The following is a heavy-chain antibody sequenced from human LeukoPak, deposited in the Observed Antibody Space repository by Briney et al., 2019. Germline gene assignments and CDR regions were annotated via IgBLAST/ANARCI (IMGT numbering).Heavy chain of an antibody. V-gene: IGHV3-30*02. CDR3: AKIGVMGYFDY. Sequence: GGSLRLSCAASGFTFSSYGMHSVPQAPAKSLESWAFIRYDGSNKYNADSVKGRFTISRDNSKNTLYLQMNSLRAEDTAVYYCAKIGVMGYFDYWGQGTLVTVSS. CDR2: IRYDGSNK. J-gene: IGHJ4*02. D-gene: IGHD3-16*01. CDR1: GFTFSSYG.